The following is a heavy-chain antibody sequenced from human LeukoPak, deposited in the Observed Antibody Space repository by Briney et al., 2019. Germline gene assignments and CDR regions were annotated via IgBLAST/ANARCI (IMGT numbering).Heavy chain of an antibody. Sequence: GGSLRLSCAASGFILSTYWMSWVRQAPGKGLEWVANTNQEGSEKYYVDSVKGRFTISKDNAKNSLYLQMNSLRAEDTAVYYCARDPKWLDYWGQGTLVTVSS. CDR3: ARDPKWLDY. J-gene: IGHJ4*02. CDR1: GFILSTYW. V-gene: IGHV3-7*01. D-gene: IGHD5-12*01. CDR2: TNQEGSEK.